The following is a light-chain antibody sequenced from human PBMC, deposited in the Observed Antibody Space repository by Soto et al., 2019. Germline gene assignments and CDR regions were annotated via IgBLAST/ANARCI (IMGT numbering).Light chain of an antibody. V-gene: IGKV3-11*01. Sequence: ETVMTQSPATLSVSPGGRATLSCRASQSISDTLAWYQQKPGQAPRLLIYDASNRATGIPARFSGSGSGTDFTLTISSLEPEDFAVYYCQQRSNWPPITFGQGTRLEI. J-gene: IGKJ5*01. CDR2: DAS. CDR3: QQRSNWPPIT. CDR1: QSISDT.